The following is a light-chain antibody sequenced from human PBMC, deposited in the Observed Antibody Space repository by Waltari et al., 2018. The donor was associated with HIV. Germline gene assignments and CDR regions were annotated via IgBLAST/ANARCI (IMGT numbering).Light chain of an antibody. CDR3: NSYRSSTTPCV. V-gene: IGLV2-14*01. CDR2: EVS. Sequence: QSALTQPASVSGSPGQSIPISCTGTSSDVGGHNYVSSYQQHPGKAPKLLIYEVSNRPSGVSNRFSGSKSGNTASMTISGLQAEDEADYYCNSYRSSTTPCVFGTGTKVTVL. CDR1: SSDVGGHNY. J-gene: IGLJ1*01.